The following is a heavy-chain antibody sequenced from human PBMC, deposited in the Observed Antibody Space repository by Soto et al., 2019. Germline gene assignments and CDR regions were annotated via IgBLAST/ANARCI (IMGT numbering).Heavy chain of an antibody. CDR1: GGSINNSPYY. Sequence: QVQLQESGPGLVKPSQTLSLTCTVSGGSINNSPYYWTWIRQLPGNTLEWIGYIYYSGSSHYNPSLKSRLDISLDTSQNQFSLKLGSVTAADTAIYYCARGVLTGDLYNWLDPWGRGTLVTVSS. D-gene: IGHD3-9*01. CDR2: IYYSGSS. CDR3: ARGVLTGDLYNWLDP. V-gene: IGHV4-31*03. J-gene: IGHJ5*02.